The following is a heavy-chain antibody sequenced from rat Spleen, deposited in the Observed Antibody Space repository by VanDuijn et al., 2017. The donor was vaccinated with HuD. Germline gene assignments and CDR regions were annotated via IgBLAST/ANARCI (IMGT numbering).Heavy chain of an antibody. J-gene: IGHJ3*01. CDR1: GYSITSNY. Sequence: EVQLQESGPGLVKPSQSLSLTCSVTGYSITSNYWGWIRKFPGNKMEWIGHISYSGSNSYNPSLKSRISITRDTSKNQFFLQLNSVTTEDTATYYCASAGYNWFAYWGQGTLVTVSS. D-gene: IGHD4-3*01. V-gene: IGHV3-1*01. CDR3: ASAGYNWFAY. CDR2: ISYSGSN.